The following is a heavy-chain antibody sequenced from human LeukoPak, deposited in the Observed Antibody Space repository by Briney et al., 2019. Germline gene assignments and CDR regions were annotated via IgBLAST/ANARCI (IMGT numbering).Heavy chain of an antibody. Sequence: PGGSLRLSCAASGFTFSSYGMHWVRQAPGKGLEWVAFIRYDGSNKYYADSVKGRFTISRDNSKNTLYLQMNSLRAEDTAVYYCAKRYCTNGVRQDFDYWGQGTLVTVSS. CDR3: AKRYCTNGVRQDFDY. V-gene: IGHV3-30*02. CDR2: IRYDGSNK. CDR1: GFTFSSYG. D-gene: IGHD2-8*01. J-gene: IGHJ4*02.